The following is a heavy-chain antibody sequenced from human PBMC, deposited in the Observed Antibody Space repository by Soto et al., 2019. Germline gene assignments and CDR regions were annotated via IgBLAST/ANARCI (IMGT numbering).Heavy chain of an antibody. Sequence: SDTLSLTCTVSGSSISSSSYYWGWIRQPPGKGLEWIGSIYYSGSTYYNPSLKSRVTISVDTSKNQFSLKLSSVTAADTAVYYCARQEKSSGWNYYYYYMDVWGKGTTVNVSS. J-gene: IGHJ6*03. V-gene: IGHV4-39*01. D-gene: IGHD6-19*01. CDR2: IYYSGST. CDR1: GSSISSSSYY. CDR3: ARQEKSSGWNYYYYYMDV.